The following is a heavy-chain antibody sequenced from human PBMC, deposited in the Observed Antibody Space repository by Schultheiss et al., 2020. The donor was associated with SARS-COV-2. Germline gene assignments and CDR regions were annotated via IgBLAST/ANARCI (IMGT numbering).Heavy chain of an antibody. CDR3: ARGRSQYYYGSGGWFDP. CDR1: GFTFSSYG. V-gene: IGHV3-33*01. J-gene: IGHJ5*02. Sequence: GGSLRLSCAPSGFTFSSYGMHWVRQAPGKGLEWVALIWYDGTNKYYADSVKGRFTISRDNSKNTLYLQMNSLRAEDTAVYYCARGRSQYYYGSGGWFDPWGQGTLVTVSS. CDR2: IWYDGTNK. D-gene: IGHD3-10*01.